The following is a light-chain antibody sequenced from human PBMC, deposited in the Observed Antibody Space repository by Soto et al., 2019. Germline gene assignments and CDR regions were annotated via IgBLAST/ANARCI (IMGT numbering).Light chain of an antibody. CDR3: QQYNNWPPLT. CDR1: QSVGSK. J-gene: IGKJ1*01. V-gene: IGKV3-15*01. CDR2: GAS. Sequence: EIVMTQSPATLSVSPGERATLSCRASQSVGSKLAWYQQKPGQAPRLLIHGASTRATGIPARFSGSGSGTEFTLTVSGLQSEDFAVYYCQQYNNWPPLTFGQGTRVEIK.